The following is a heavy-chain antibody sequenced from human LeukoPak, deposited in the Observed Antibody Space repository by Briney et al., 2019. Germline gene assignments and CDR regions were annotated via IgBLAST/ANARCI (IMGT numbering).Heavy chain of an antibody. CDR1: GYTFTGYY. Sequence: ASVKVSCKASGYTFTGYYMHWVRQAPGQGLEWMGWINPNSGNTGYAQKFQGRVTMTRNTSISTAYMELSSLRSEDTAVYYCARGLEETAPDYWGQGTLVTVSS. V-gene: IGHV1-8*02. CDR3: ARGLEETAPDY. CDR2: INPNSGNT. J-gene: IGHJ4*02.